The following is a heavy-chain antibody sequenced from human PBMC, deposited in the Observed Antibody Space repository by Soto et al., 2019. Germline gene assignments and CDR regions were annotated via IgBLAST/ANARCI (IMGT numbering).Heavy chain of an antibody. CDR1: GFSLSTSGVG. Sequence: QITLKESGPTLVKPTQTLTLTCTFSGFSLSTSGVGVGWIRQPPGKALEWLALVYWNDDKRYSPSLKSRLTITKDTSKTQVVLTMTNMDPVDTATYYCEHLEGYSSPLPGSMDVWGHGTTVTVS. CDR3: EHLEGYSSPLPGSMDV. D-gene: IGHD6-13*01. CDR2: VYWNDDK. V-gene: IGHV2-5*01. J-gene: IGHJ6*02.